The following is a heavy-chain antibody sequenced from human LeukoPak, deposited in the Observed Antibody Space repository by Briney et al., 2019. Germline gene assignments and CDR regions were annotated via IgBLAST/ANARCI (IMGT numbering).Heavy chain of an antibody. CDR1: GFTFSTYA. V-gene: IGHV3-15*01. CDR2: IRLGGVTT. CDR3: TTGYASAWHDGY. Sequence: PGGSLRLSCAASGFTFSTYAMSWVRQAPGKGLEWVGRIRLGGVTTDYAAPVKGRFTISRDDSKDMLFLQMNSLRNEDTGMYYCTTGYASAWHDGYWGQGTLVTVSS. J-gene: IGHJ4*02. D-gene: IGHD6-25*01.